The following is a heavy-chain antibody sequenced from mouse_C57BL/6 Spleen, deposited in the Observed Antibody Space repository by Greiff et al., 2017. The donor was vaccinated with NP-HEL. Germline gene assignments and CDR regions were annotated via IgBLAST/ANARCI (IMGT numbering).Heavy chain of an antibody. CDR3: ARREVYFDY. J-gene: IGHJ2*01. Sequence: QVQLQQPGAELVRPGSSVKLSCKASGYTFTSYWMDWVKQRPGQGLEWIGNIYPSDSETHYNQKFEDKATLTVDKSSSTAYMQLSSLTSEDSAVYYCARREVYFDYWGQGTTLTVSS. CDR2: IYPSDSET. V-gene: IGHV1-61*01. CDR1: GYTFTSYW.